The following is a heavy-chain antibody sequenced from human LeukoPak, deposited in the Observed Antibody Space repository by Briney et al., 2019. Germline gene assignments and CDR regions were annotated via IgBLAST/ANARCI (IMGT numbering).Heavy chain of an antibody. CDR2: ISSSSSYI. CDR3: AREMRELQNPPFDY. J-gene: IGHJ4*02. Sequence: PGGSLRLSCAASGFTFSSYSMNWVRQAPGKGLEWVSSISSSSSYIYYADSVKGRFTISRDNAKNSLYLQMNSLRAEDTAVYYCAREMRELQNPPFDYWGQGTLVTVSS. D-gene: IGHD1-26*01. CDR1: GFTFSSYS. V-gene: IGHV3-21*01.